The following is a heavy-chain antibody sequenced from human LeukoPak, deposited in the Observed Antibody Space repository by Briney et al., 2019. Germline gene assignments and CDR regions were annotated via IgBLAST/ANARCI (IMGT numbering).Heavy chain of an antibody. CDR2: ISTTGDTI. CDR1: GFTFTTYQ. Sequence: GGSLRLSCAASGFTFTTYQMNWVRQAPGKGPEWVSYISTTGDTIYYADSVKGRFTISRDNAKNSLYLQMNSLRAVDTAVYYCAGFYYYGSRAFDYWGQGTLVTVSS. D-gene: IGHD3-10*01. CDR3: AGFYYYGSRAFDY. J-gene: IGHJ4*02. V-gene: IGHV3-48*03.